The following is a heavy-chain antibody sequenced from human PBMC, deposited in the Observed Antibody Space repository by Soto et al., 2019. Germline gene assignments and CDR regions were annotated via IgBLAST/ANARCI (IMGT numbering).Heavy chain of an antibody. V-gene: IGHV1-69*01. CDR2: IIPIFGTA. D-gene: IGHD4-4*01. Sequence: CTASGGPFSRYAISWVRQAPGQGLEWMGGIIPIFGTANYAQKFQGRVTITADESTSTAYMELSSLRSEDTAVYYCARGSSNYAYFYYGMDVWGHVTTVTVSS. J-gene: IGHJ6*02. CDR1: GGPFSRYA. CDR3: ARGSSNYAYFYYGMDV.